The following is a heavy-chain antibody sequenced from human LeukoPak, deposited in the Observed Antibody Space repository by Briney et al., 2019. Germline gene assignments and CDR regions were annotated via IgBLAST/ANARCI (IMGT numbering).Heavy chain of an antibody. Sequence: GASVKVSCKASGGTFSSYAISWVRQAPGQGLEWMGRIIPILGIANYAQKFQGRVTITADKSTSTAYMELSSLRSEDTAVYYCARDWDGGSLTFDYWGQGTLVNVSS. D-gene: IGHD2-15*01. CDR3: ARDWDGGSLTFDY. J-gene: IGHJ4*02. CDR1: GGTFSSYA. V-gene: IGHV1-69*04. CDR2: IIPILGIA.